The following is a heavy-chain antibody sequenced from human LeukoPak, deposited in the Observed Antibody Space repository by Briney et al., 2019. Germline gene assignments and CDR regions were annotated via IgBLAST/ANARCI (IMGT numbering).Heavy chain of an antibody. CDR2: INPNSGGT. Sequence: GASVKVSCKASGYTFTGYHMHWVRRAPGQGLEWMGWINPNSGGTDYAQKFQGRVTMTWDTSISTAYMELSRLRSDDTAVYYCARDRRTYYDSSDIWGQGTMVTVSS. D-gene: IGHD3-22*01. CDR1: GYTFTGYH. CDR3: ARDRRTYYDSSDI. V-gene: IGHV1-2*02. J-gene: IGHJ3*02.